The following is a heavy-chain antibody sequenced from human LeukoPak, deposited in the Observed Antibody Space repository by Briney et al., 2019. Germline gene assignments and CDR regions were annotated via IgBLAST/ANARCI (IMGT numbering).Heavy chain of an antibody. CDR2: VSFGSSYI. D-gene: IGHD4-17*01. V-gene: IGHV3-21*01. J-gene: IGHJ5*02. CDR1: GFTFRDYT. Sequence: PGGSLRLSCAASGFTFRDYTMTWVRQSPGKGLQWVSYVSFGSSYISYADSLKGRFTISRDDAKSSVYLEMTSLRAEDTAVYYCARASTEYAVTDGFDTWGPGTLVTVSS. CDR3: ARASTEYAVTDGFDT.